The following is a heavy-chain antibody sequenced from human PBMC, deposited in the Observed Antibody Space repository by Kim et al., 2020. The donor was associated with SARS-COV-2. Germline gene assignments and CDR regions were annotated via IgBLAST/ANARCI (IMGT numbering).Heavy chain of an antibody. J-gene: IGHJ4*02. Sequence: SETLSLTCTVSGGSISGGGYYWSWIRQHPGKGLEWIGYIYYSGSTYYNPSLKSRVTISVDTSKNQFSLKLSSVTAADTAVYYCARGRVTVVVSALDYWGQGTRVTVSS. V-gene: IGHV4-31*03. CDR3: ARGRVTVVVSALDY. CDR1: GGSISGGGYY. CDR2: IYYSGST. D-gene: IGHD2-15*01.